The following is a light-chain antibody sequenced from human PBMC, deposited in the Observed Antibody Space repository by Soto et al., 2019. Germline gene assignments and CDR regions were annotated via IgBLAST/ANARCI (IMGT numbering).Light chain of an antibody. CDR3: QQYNLYPWT. CDR2: KAS. Sequence: DVQMTQSPSTLSASVGARATITCRANETVSSWLAWYQQKPGQAPQLLIYKASTLESGVPSRFSGSGSGTEFTPTISSLQPDDVATYYCQQYNLYPWTFGQGTKVQIK. V-gene: IGKV1-5*03. CDR1: ETVSSW. J-gene: IGKJ1*01.